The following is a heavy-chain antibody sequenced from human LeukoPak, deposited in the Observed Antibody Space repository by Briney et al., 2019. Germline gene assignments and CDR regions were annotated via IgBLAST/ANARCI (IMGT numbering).Heavy chain of an antibody. J-gene: IGHJ4*02. V-gene: IGHV3-21*01. CDR3: ARDPKSLWLVYRGDLSRYYFDY. D-gene: IGHD6-19*01. CDR1: GFTFSSYA. Sequence: TGGSLRLSCAASGFTFSSYAMSWVRQAPGKGLEWVSSISSSSSYIYYADSVKGRFTISRDNAKNSLYLQMNSLRAEDTAVYYCARDPKSLWLVYRGDLSRYYFDYWGQGTLVTVSS. CDR2: ISSSSSYI.